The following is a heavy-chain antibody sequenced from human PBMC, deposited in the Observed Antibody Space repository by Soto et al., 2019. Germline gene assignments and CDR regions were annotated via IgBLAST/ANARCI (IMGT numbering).Heavy chain of an antibody. J-gene: IGHJ5*02. Sequence: SETLSLTCTVSGASIRNYNYFWAWIRQPSGKRLEWIGSIYYTGNTYYNPSLQSRLSISVDTSNDHFSLRLSSVTAADTGVYYCARFNRNAAQEQAWSQGTLVTVSS. D-gene: IGHD1-1*01. CDR1: GASIRNYNYF. CDR3: ARFNRNAAQEQA. V-gene: IGHV4-39*01. CDR2: IYYTGNT.